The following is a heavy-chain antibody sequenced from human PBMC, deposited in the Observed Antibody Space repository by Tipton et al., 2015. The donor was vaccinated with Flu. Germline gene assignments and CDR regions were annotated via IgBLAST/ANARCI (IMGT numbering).Heavy chain of an antibody. D-gene: IGHD5-12*01. CDR1: GFTFSSYT. Sequence: SLRLSCAASGFTFSSYTMSWVRQAPGKGLEWVSSISGSGGTTDYADSVKGRFTISRDNSKNTLYLQMNSLRSDDTAFYYCALTVANPRFAYWGHRALVTVSS. CDR2: ISGSGGTT. J-gene: IGHJ5*01. V-gene: IGHV3-23*01. CDR3: ALTVANPRFAY.